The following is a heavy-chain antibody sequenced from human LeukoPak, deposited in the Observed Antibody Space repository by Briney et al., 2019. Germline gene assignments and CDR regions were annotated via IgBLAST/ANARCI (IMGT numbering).Heavy chain of an antibody. V-gene: IGHV3-15*01. CDR1: EFPFSKAW. Sequence: GGSLRLSCAVSEFPFSKAWMSWVRLAPGKGLEWVGRIKSKTDGETTDYAAPVKGRFTISRDDSKNTLYVQMNSLRTEDTAVYYCTTDPYSRSYYYDSSGYYFGGRVIDYWGQGTLVTVSS. D-gene: IGHD3-22*01. CDR3: TTDPYSRSYYYDSSGYYFGGRVIDY. J-gene: IGHJ4*02. CDR2: IKSKTDGETT.